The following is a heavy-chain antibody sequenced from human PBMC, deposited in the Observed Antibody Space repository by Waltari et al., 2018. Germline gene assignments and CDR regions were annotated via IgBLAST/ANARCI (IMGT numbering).Heavy chain of an antibody. CDR3: AAASDYDFWSGYSRGYFDL. Sequence: QVQLQESGPGLVKPSETLSLTCTVSGGSISSYYWSWIRQPPGKGLEWIGYIYYSGSTNYNPSLKSRVTISVDTSKNQFSLKLSSVTAADTAVYYCAAASDYDFWSGYSRGYFDLWGRSTLVTVSS. CDR2: IYYSGST. J-gene: IGHJ2*01. V-gene: IGHV4-59*01. CDR1: GGSISSYY. D-gene: IGHD3-3*01.